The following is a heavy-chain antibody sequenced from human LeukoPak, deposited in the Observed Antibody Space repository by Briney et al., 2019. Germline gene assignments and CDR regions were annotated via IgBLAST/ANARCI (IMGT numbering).Heavy chain of an antibody. Sequence: PGGSLRLSCAASGFTFSSYGMHWVRQAPGKGLEWVAVIWYDGSNKYYADSVKGRFTISRDNSKNTLYLQMNSLRAEDTAVYYCARDGGYCSSTSCETPHYYYYGRDVWGQGTTVTVSS. CDR2: IWYDGSNK. D-gene: IGHD2-2*01. CDR1: GFTFSSYG. J-gene: IGHJ6*02. CDR3: ARDGGYCSSTSCETPHYYYYGRDV. V-gene: IGHV3-33*01.